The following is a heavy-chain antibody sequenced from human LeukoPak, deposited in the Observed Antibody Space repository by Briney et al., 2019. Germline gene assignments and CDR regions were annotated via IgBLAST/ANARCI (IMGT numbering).Heavy chain of an antibody. CDR2: IYYSGST. CDR1: GGSVSSGSYY. CDR3: ARGDYVWGSYRYFDWFDP. D-gene: IGHD3-16*02. Sequence: PSETLSLTCTVSGGSVSSGSYYWSWIRQPPGKGLEWIGYIYYSGSTNYNPSLKSRVTISVDTSKNQFSLKLSSVTAADTAVYYCARGDYVWGSYRYFDWFDPWGQGTLVTVSS. J-gene: IGHJ5*02. V-gene: IGHV4-61*01.